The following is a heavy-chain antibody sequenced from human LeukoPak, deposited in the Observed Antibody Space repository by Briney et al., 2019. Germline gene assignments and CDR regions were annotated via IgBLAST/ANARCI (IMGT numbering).Heavy chain of an antibody. D-gene: IGHD3-10*01. J-gene: IGHJ5*02. V-gene: IGHV4-59*01. CDR3: ARSRFGELFPQDNWFDP. Sequence: SETLSLTCTVSGGSISSYYWSWIRQPPGKGLEWIGYIYYSGSTNYNPSLKSRVTISVDTSKNQFSLKLSSVTAADTAVYYCARSRFGELFPQDNWFDPWGQGTLVTVSS. CDR1: GGSISSYY. CDR2: IYYSGST.